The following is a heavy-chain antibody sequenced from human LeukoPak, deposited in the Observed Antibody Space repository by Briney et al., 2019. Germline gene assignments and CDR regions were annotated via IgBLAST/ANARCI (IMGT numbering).Heavy chain of an antibody. V-gene: IGHV4-59*01. CDR1: GGSISSYY. CDR2: IYYSGST. D-gene: IGHD6-13*01. Sequence: PSETLSLTCTVSGGSISSYYWCWIRQPPGKGLEWIGYIYYSGSTNYNPSLKSRVTISVDTSKNQFSLKLSSVTAADTAAYYCARGGGRAAFDYWGQGTLVTVSS. J-gene: IGHJ4*02. CDR3: ARGGGRAAFDY.